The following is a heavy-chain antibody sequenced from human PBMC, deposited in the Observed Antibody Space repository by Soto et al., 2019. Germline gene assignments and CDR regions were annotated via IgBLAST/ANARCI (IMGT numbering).Heavy chain of an antibody. CDR1: GGSISSGGYY. CDR2: IYYSGST. V-gene: IGHV4-31*03. D-gene: IGHD3-3*01. CDR3: ARVLAYGGPYYDFWSGYIAPQTAFDY. Sequence: SETLSLTCTVSGGSISSGGYYWSWIRQHPGKGLEWIGYIYYSGSTYYNPSLKSRVTISVDTSKNQFPLKLSSVTAADAAVYYCARVLAYGGPYYDFWSGYIAPQTAFDYWGQGTLVTVSS. J-gene: IGHJ4*02.